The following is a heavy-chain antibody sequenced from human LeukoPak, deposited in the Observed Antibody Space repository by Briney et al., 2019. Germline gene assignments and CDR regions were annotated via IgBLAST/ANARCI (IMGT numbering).Heavy chain of an antibody. V-gene: IGHV3-23*01. Sequence: QAGGSLRLSCEASGFIFSMYALGWVRQAPGKGPEWVSAISRSDDSTYYADSVKGRFTISRDNSRNTLFLQMNSLRVEDTAMYYCTKVMGITLFPVVPRDWGQGTLVTVSS. CDR1: GFIFSMYA. J-gene: IGHJ1*01. CDR2: ISRSDDST. D-gene: IGHD3-3*01. CDR3: TKVMGITLFPVVPRD.